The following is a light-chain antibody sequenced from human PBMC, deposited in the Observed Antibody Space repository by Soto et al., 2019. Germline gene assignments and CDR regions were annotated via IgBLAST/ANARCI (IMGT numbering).Light chain of an antibody. V-gene: IGKV3-11*01. CDR3: QQRNMWPIT. CDR1: QSVSSD. J-gene: IGKJ5*01. CDR2: DGY. Sequence: ERVITQSQATLSVSPGERATLSCRAIQSVSSDLAWYHQKPGQPPRLLIYDGYYRATDTPPRFSGSGSGTDFTLTISSLEPEDSAVYYCQQRNMWPITFGQGTRLEIK.